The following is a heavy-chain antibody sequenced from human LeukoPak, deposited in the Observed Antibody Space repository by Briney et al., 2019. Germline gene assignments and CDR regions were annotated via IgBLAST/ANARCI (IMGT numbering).Heavy chain of an antibody. CDR2: IGGSGDKT. Sequence: GGSLRLSCAASGFTFSSYAMSWVSQAPGGGLEWVSAIGGSGDKTYHADSVKGRFTISRDNSDNRVSLQMDSLRAEDTAVYFCAKDTTAWWYHRAYMNVWGKGTTVTVSS. J-gene: IGHJ6*04. V-gene: IGHV3-23*01. CDR3: AKDTTAWWYHRAYMNV. CDR1: GFTFSSYA. D-gene: IGHD2-15*01.